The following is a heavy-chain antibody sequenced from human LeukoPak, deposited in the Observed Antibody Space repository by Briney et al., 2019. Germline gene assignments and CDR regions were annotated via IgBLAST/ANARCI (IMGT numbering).Heavy chain of an antibody. D-gene: IGHD3-22*01. CDR1: GYTFTSYD. V-gene: IGHV1-8*01. J-gene: IGHJ6*02. CDR3: ATPPDVYYDSSGSPFGMDV. CDR2: MNPNSGNT. Sequence: ASVKVSCKASGYTFTSYDINWVRQATGQGLEWMGWMNPNSGNTGYAQKFQGRVTMTRNTSISTAYMELSSLRSEDTAVYYCATPPDVYYDSSGSPFGMDVWGQGTTVTVSS.